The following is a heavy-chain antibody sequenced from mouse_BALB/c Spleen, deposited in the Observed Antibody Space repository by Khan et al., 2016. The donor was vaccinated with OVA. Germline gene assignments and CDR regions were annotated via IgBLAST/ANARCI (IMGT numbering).Heavy chain of an antibody. J-gene: IGHJ3*01. CDR1: GYTFTAYW. Sequence: QVQLQQSGAELAKPGASVKMSCKASGYTFTAYWIHWVKQRPGQGLEWIGYIDPSTGYTEYTQKFKDKATLTTDKSSSTAYMQLSILTSEDSAVYYCARRGLYVIFAYWGQGTLVTVSA. CDR3: ARRGLYVIFAY. V-gene: IGHV1-7*01. D-gene: IGHD2-12*01. CDR2: IDPSTGYT.